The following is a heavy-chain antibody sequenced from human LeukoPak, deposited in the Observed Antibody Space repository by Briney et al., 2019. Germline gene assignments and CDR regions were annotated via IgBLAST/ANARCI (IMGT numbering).Heavy chain of an antibody. CDR2: ISSSSSYI. Sequence: GRSLRLSCAASGFTFSSYGMHWVRQAPGKGLEWVSSISSSSSYIYYADSVKGRFTISRDNAKNSLYLQMNSLRAEDTAVYYCASLGVVVPAAQDVWGQGTTVTVSS. J-gene: IGHJ6*02. CDR3: ASLGVVVPAAQDV. V-gene: IGHV3-21*04. CDR1: GFTFSSYG. D-gene: IGHD2-2*01.